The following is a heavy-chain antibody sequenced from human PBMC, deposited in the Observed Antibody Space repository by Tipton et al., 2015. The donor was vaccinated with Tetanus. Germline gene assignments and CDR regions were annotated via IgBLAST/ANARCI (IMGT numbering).Heavy chain of an antibody. V-gene: IGHV3-11*01. J-gene: IGHJ4*02. CDR2: ISSSGSSI. D-gene: IGHD6-13*01. CDR3: AKEGLSAFDY. CDR1: GFTFSDYY. Sequence: SLRLSCAASGFTFSDYYMSWIRQAPGKGLEWVSYISSSGSSIYYADSVKGRFTISRDNSKNTLFLQMNSLRAEDTAVYYCAKEGLSAFDYWGQGTLVSVSS.